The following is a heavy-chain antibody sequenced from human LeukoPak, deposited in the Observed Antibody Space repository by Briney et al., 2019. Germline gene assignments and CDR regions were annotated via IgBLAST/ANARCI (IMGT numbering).Heavy chain of an antibody. Sequence: SETLSLTCTVSGGSISSGGYYWSWIRQPPGKGLEWIGYIYHSGSTHYNPSLKSRVTISVDRSKNQFSLKLSSVTAADTAVYYCARHEGAYYDYVWGSYPDDAFDIWGQGTMVTVSS. D-gene: IGHD3-16*02. CDR3: ARHEGAYYDYVWGSYPDDAFDI. CDR2: IYHSGST. V-gene: IGHV4-30-2*01. CDR1: GGSISSGGYY. J-gene: IGHJ3*02.